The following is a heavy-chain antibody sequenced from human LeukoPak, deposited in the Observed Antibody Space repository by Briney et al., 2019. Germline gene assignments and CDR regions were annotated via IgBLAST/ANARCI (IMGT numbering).Heavy chain of an antibody. CDR2: IYTSGST. CDR3: AHLLGGYEYYFDY. CDR1: GGSISSYY. Sequence: PSETLSLTCTVSGGSISSYYWSWIRQPPGKGPEWIGYIYTSGSTNYNPSLKSRVTISVDTSKNQFSLKLSSVTAADTAVYYCAHLLGGYEYYFDYWGQGTLVTVSS. V-gene: IGHV4-4*09. D-gene: IGHD6-25*01. J-gene: IGHJ4*02.